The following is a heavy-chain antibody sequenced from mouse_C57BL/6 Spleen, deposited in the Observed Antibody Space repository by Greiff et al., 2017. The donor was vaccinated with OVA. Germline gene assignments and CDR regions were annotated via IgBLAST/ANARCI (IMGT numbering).Heavy chain of an antibody. J-gene: IGHJ2*01. V-gene: IGHV1-64*01. Sequence: VQLQQPGAELVKPGASVKLSCKASGYTFTSYWMHWVKQRPGQGLEWIGMIHPNSGSTNYNEKFKSKATLTVDKSSSTAYMQLSSLTSEDSAVYYGAREIYDGYPYFDYWGQGTTLTVSS. CDR1: GYTFTSYW. D-gene: IGHD2-3*01. CDR2: IHPNSGST. CDR3: AREIYDGYPYFDY.